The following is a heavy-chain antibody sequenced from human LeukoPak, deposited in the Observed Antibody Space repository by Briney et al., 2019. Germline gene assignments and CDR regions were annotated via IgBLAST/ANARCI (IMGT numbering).Heavy chain of an antibody. CDR1: GFTFSSYS. J-gene: IGHJ6*02. CDR2: ISSSSSYI. D-gene: IGHD1-26*01. Sequence: GGSLRLSCAASGFTFSSYSMNWVRQAPGKGLEWVSSISSSSSYIYYADSVKGRFTISRDNAKNSLYLQMNSLRAEGTAVYYCARGRELLDGMDVWGQGTTVTVSS. V-gene: IGHV3-21*01. CDR3: ARGRELLDGMDV.